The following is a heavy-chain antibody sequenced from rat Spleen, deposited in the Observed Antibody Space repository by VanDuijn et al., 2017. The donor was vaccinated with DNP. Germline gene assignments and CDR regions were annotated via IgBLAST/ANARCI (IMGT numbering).Heavy chain of an antibody. V-gene: IGHV3-1*01. J-gene: IGHJ2*01. CDR3: ARWKIGPHYFDY. CDR1: GYSITSCC. D-gene: IGHD1-5*01. Sequence: EVQLQESGPGLVKPSQSLSLTCSVTGYSITSCCRWTWIRKFPGNKMEWIGHISYSGRTTYNPSLKSRISITRDTSKNQFFLQLNSVSTEDTATYYCARWKIGPHYFDYWGQGGMVTVSS. CDR2: ISYSGRT.